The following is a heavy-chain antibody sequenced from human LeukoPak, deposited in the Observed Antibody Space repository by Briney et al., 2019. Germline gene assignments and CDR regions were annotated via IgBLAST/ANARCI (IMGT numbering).Heavy chain of an antibody. CDR1: GYSISTGYY. J-gene: IGHJ4*02. D-gene: IGHD3-9*01. Sequence: KPSETLSLTCTVSGYSISTGYYWDWIRQPPGKGLEWIGTFYHGGSTYYNPSLKSRVTISVDTSKNQFSLKLSSVTAADTAVYYCARAGYYDILTGYYNGAFDYWGQGTLVTVSS. V-gene: IGHV4-38-2*02. CDR2: FYHGGST. CDR3: ARAGYYDILTGYYNGAFDY.